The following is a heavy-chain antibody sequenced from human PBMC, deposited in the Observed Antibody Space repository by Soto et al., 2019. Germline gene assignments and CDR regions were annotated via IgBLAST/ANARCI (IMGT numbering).Heavy chain of an antibody. CDR3: ARGRYYDSSAN. CDR2: IYYSGST. D-gene: IGHD3-22*01. Sequence: SETLSLTCTVSGGSISSFYWSWIRQPPGKGLEWIGYIYYSGSTNYNPSLKSRVTISVDTSKNQFSLKLSSVTAADTAVYYCARGRYYDSSANWGQGTLVTVSS. V-gene: IGHV4-59*01. CDR1: GGSISSFY. J-gene: IGHJ4*02.